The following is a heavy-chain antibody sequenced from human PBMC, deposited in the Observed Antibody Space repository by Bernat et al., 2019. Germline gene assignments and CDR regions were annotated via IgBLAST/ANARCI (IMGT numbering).Heavy chain of an antibody. CDR3: GRVLWTTVSSSRGEY. V-gene: IGHV1-3*01. Sequence: QVQLVQSGAEVKKPGASVKVSCKASGYTFNSYIMHWVRQAPGQRLEWMGWINVGNGKTKYSQQIQGRGTCTRGKSASTAYRELSSLTAEDTALYYGGRVLWTTVSSSRGEYWGQGTLVTGSS. D-gene: IGHD4-17*01. CDR2: INVGNGKT. J-gene: IGHJ4*02. CDR1: GYTFNSYI.